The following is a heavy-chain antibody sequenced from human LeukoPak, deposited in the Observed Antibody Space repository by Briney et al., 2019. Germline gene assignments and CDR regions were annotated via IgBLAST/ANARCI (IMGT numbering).Heavy chain of an antibody. CDR3: ARRFSSRSDGNGYYYGHDAFDV. V-gene: IGHV3-7*03. D-gene: IGHD3-22*01. CDR1: GFTFSSYW. CDR2: IKQDGSEK. J-gene: IGHJ3*01. Sequence: GGSLRLSCAASGFTFSSYWMSWVRQAPGKGLEWVANIKQDGSEKYYVDSVKGRFTISRDNAKNSLYLQMNSLRAEDTAVYYCARRFSSRSDGNGYYYGHDAFDVWGQGTLVTVSS.